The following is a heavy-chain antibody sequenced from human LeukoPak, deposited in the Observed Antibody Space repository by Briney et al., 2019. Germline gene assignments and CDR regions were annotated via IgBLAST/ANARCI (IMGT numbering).Heavy chain of an antibody. V-gene: IGHV1-3*01. D-gene: IGHD2-8*02. CDR1: GYTFTSYA. J-gene: IGHJ6*02. CDR3: ASGSVGLLGYYYYGMDV. Sequence: VASVKVSCKASGYTFTSYAMHWVRQAPGQRLEWMGWINAGNGNTKYSQKFQGRVTITRDTSASTAYMELSSLRSEGTAVYYCASGSVGLLGYYYYGMDVWGQGTTVTVSS. CDR2: INAGNGNT.